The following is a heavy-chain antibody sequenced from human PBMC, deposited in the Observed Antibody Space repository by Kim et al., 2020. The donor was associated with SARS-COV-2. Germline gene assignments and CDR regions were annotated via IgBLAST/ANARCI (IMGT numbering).Heavy chain of an antibody. J-gene: IGHJ4*02. CDR3: AREAAVAGRNFDY. V-gene: IGHV1-46*04. D-gene: IGHD6-19*01. Sequence: YEQKLQGRVTLTWDTSTSKVDMELSDLRSDDTAVYYCAREAAVAGRNFDYWGQGTLVAVST.